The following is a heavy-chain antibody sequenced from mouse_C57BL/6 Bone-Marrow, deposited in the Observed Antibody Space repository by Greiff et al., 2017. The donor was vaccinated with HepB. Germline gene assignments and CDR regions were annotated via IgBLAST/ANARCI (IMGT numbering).Heavy chain of an antibody. D-gene: IGHD2-3*01. CDR1: GYTFTSYW. Sequence: QVQLQQPGAELVKPGASVKMSCKASGYTFTSYWITWVKQRPGQGLEWIGDIYPGSGSTNYNEKFKSKATLTVDTSSSTAYMQLSSLTSEDSAVYYCARPSSIYDGYYEYWYFDVWGTGTTVTVSS. CDR2: IYPGSGST. CDR3: ARPSSIYDGYYEYWYFDV. V-gene: IGHV1-55*01. J-gene: IGHJ1*03.